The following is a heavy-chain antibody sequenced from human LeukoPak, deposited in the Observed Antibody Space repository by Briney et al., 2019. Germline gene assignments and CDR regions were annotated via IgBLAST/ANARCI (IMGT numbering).Heavy chain of an antibody. CDR2: INHSGST. Sequence: PSETLSLTCAVYGGSFSGYYWSWIRQPPGKGLEWIGEINHSGSTNYNPSLKSRVTISVDTSKNQFSLKLSSVTAADTAVYYCARGRILWFGVVYYMDVWGKGTTVTVSS. J-gene: IGHJ6*03. V-gene: IGHV4-34*01. CDR3: ARGRILWFGVVYYMDV. D-gene: IGHD3-10*01. CDR1: GGSFSGYY.